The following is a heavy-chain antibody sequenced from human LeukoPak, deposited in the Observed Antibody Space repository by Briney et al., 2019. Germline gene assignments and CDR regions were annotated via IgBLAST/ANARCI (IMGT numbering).Heavy chain of an antibody. CDR2: INHSGST. Sequence: PSETLSLTCAVYGGSFSGYYWSWIRQPPGKGLEWIGEINHSGSTNYNPSLKSRVTISVDTSKNQFSLKLSSVTAADTAVYYCARVLAVVGSPTFDYWGQGTLVTVSS. V-gene: IGHV4-34*01. J-gene: IGHJ4*02. D-gene: IGHD6-19*01. CDR1: GGSFSGYY. CDR3: ARVLAVVGSPTFDY.